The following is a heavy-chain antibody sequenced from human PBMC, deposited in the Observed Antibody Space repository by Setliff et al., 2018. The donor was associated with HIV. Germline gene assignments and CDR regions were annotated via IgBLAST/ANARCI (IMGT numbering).Heavy chain of an antibody. J-gene: IGHJ1*01. V-gene: IGHV4-34*01. D-gene: IGHD1-26*01. CDR1: GGSFSGYY. CDR2: ITDSGGS. Sequence: PSETLSLTCAVYGGSFSGYYWTWIRQSPGKGLEWIGEITDSGGSKYNPSLESRVTISVDTSKNQFSLNLTSVTVADTGIYYCASPYSGSYSGFQYWGQGTLVTVPQ. CDR3: ASPYSGSYSGFQY.